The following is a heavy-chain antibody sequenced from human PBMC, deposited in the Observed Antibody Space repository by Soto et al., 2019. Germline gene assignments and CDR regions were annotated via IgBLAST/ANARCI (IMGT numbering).Heavy chain of an antibody. J-gene: IGHJ6*03. CDR1: GFNIGSFI. CDR2: ISSSSSTI. Sequence: GVPLRVPWAAAGFNIGSFIMNWILKAQGKGLEWVSYISSSSSTIYYADSVKGRFTISRDNAKNSLYLQMNSLRAEDTAVYYCERGSTVTYYYYYMDVWVNGTTVPVSS. V-gene: IGHV3-48*01. CDR3: ERGSTVTYYYYYMDV. D-gene: IGHD4-17*01.